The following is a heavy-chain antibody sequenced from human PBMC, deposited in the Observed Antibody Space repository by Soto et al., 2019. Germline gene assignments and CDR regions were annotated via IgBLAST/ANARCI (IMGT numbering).Heavy chain of an antibody. CDR2: INHSGST. J-gene: IGHJ4*02. CDR1: GGSFSGYY. V-gene: IGHV4-34*01. CDR3: ARGRRSSSSYRFDS. Sequence: PSETLSLTCAVYGGSFSGYYWSWIRQPPGKGLEWIGEINHSGSTNYNPSLKSRVTISVDTSKNQFSLKLSSVTAADTAVYYCARGRRSSSSYRFDSWGQGILVTVSS. D-gene: IGHD6-6*01.